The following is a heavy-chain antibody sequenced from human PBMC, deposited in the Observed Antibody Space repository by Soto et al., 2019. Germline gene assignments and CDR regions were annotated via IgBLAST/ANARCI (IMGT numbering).Heavy chain of an antibody. D-gene: IGHD6-6*01. CDR3: ASLGSGIGSSSVYYYYGMDV. CDR1: GFTFSSYS. J-gene: IGHJ6*02. CDR2: ISSSSSYI. V-gene: IGHV3-21*01. Sequence: EVQLVESGGGLVKPGGSLRLSCAASGFTFSSYSMNWVRQAPGKGLEWVSSISSSSSYIYYADSVKGRFTISRDNAKNSLYLQMNSLRAEDTAVYYCASLGSGIGSSSVYYYYGMDVWGQGTTVTVSS.